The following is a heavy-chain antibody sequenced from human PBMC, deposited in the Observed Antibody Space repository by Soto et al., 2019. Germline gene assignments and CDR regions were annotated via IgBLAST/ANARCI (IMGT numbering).Heavy chain of an antibody. D-gene: IGHD3-22*01. CDR1: GFTFSSYA. J-gene: IGHJ4*02. CDR3: ARDYYKYYDSSGYYRSPAY. CDR2: ISYDGSDK. V-gene: IGHV3-30-3*01. Sequence: GGSLRLSCAASGFTFSSYAMHWVRQALGKGLDWVALISYDGSDKDYADSVKGRFTISRDNSRNTLFLQMNSLRAEDTAVYYCARDYYKYYDSSGYYRSPAYWGQGTLVTVSS.